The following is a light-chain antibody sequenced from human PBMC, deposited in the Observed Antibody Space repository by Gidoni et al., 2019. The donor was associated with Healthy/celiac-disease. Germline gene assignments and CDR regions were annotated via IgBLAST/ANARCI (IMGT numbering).Light chain of an antibody. V-gene: IGLV3-1*01. CDR2: QDS. CDR3: QAWDSSTVV. CDR1: NLGDKY. Sequence: SYELTQPPSVSVSPGQTASLTCSGDNLGDKYACWYQQKPGQYPVLVIYQDSKRPSGIPERFSGSNSGNTATLTISGTQAMDEADYYCQAWDSSTVVFGGGTKLTVL. J-gene: IGLJ2*01.